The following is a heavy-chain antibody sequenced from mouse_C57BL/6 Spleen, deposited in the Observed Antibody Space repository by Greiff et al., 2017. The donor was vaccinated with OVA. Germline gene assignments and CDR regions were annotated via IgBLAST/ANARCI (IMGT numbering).Heavy chain of an antibody. CDR1: GYTFTDYY. J-gene: IGHJ1*03. V-gene: IGHV1-76*01. CDR3: ARESVNWYFDV. CDR2: IYPGSGNT. Sequence: VMLVESGAELVRPGASVKLSCKASGYTFTDYYINWVKQRPGQGLEWIARIYPGSGNTYYNEKFKGKATLTAEKSSSTAYMQLSSLTSEDSTVYFCARESVNWYFDVWGTGTTVTVSS.